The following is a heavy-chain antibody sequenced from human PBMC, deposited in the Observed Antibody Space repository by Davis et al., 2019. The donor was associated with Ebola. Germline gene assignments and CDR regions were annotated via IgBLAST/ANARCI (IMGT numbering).Heavy chain of an antibody. D-gene: IGHD6-13*01. CDR2: LSGSGDST. CDR3: AKDQQVKRGLGAFDI. CDR1: GFTFSSYA. V-gene: IGHV3-23*01. J-gene: IGHJ3*02. Sequence: GESLKISCTASGFTFSSYAMNWVRQAPGKGLEWVSVLSGSGDSTYYADSVKRRFTISRDNSKNTLYLQMNSLRVEDTAVYYCAKDQQVKRGLGAFDIWGQGTMVTVSS.